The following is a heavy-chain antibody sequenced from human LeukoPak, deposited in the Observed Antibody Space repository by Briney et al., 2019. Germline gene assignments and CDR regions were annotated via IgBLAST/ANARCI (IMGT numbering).Heavy chain of an antibody. V-gene: IGHV3-48*03. CDR3: ASDFYPDY. D-gene: IGHD3-3*01. Sequence: PGGSLRLSCATSGFTFSSYEMNWVRRAPGKGLEWVSYISSSGSTIYYADSVKGRFTISRDNAKNSLYLQMNSLRAEDTAVYYCASDFYPDYWGQGTLVTVSS. J-gene: IGHJ4*02. CDR2: ISSSGSTI. CDR1: GFTFSSYE.